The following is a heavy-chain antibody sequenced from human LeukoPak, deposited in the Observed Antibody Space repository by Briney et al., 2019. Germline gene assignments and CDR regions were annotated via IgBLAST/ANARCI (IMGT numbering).Heavy chain of an antibody. CDR2: IKQDGSEK. V-gene: IGHV3-7*01. Sequence: GGSLRLSCAASGIILSSYWMSWVRQAPGKGLEWVANIKQDGSEKYYVDSVKGRFTISRDNAKNSLYLQMNSLRAEDTAVYYCARWVIQSYYFNYWGQGTLVTVSS. CDR3: ARWVIQSYYFNY. CDR1: GIILSSYW. J-gene: IGHJ4*02. D-gene: IGHD5-18*01.